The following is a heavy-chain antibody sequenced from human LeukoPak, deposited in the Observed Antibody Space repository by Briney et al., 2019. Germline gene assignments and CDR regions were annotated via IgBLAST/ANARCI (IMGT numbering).Heavy chain of an antibody. V-gene: IGHV4-39*07. CDR3: ARDNFEGAFDI. CDR1: GGSISSSSYY. Sequence: SETLSLTCTVSGGSISSSSYYWGWIRQPPGKGLEWIGRIYTSGSTNYNPSLKSRVTMSVDTSKNQFSLKLSSVTAADTAVYYCARDNFEGAFDIWGQGTMVTVSS. CDR2: IYTSGST. J-gene: IGHJ3*02. D-gene: IGHD1-1*01.